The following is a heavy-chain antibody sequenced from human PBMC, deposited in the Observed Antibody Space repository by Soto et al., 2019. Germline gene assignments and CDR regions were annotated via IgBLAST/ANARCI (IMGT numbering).Heavy chain of an antibody. CDR1: GFTFSSYD. D-gene: IGHD6-25*01. Sequence: EVQLLESGGGLVKPGGSLRLSCVGSGFTFSSYDMTWVRQAPGKGLEWVSSFSFYGRRDNTYYADSVKGRFTISRDNSRNTVYLQMDNLRVYDTAVYYFAKSLYNGSGGPKDHWGQGTLVTVSS. V-gene: IGHV3-23*01. CDR3: AKSLYNGSGGPKDH. J-gene: IGHJ4*02. CDR2: FSFYGRRDNT.